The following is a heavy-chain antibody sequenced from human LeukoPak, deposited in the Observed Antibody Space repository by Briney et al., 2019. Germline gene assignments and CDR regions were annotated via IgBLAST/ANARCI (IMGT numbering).Heavy chain of an antibody. J-gene: IGHJ3*02. D-gene: IGHD4-23*01. CDR2: ISSSSSYI. CDR1: GFTFSASW. V-gene: IGHV3-21*01. Sequence: GGSLRLSCAASGFTFSASWMHWVRQAPGKGLEWVSSISSSSSYIYYADSVKGRFTISRDNAKNSLYLQMNSLRAEDTAVYYCASPTLTTVVTGAFDIWGQGTMVTVSS. CDR3: ASPTLTTVVTGAFDI.